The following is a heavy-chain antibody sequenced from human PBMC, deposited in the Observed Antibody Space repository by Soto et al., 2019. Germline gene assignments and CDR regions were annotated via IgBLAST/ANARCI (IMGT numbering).Heavy chain of an antibody. CDR1: GGTFSSYA. CDR2: IIPIFGTA. Sequence: QVQLVQSGAEVKKPGSSVKVSCKASGGTFSSYAISWVRQAPGQGLEWMGGIIPIFGTANYAQKFQGRVTITADKSTSTAYMELSRLRSEDTAVYYCARGSGIVVVPAAIGVYGMDVWGQGTTVTVSS. V-gene: IGHV1-69*06. D-gene: IGHD2-2*02. J-gene: IGHJ6*02. CDR3: ARGSGIVVVPAAIGVYGMDV.